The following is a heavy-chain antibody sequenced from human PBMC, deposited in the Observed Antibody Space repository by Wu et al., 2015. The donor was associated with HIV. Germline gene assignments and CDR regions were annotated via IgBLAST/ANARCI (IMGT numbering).Heavy chain of an antibody. CDR1: GGTFSSYA. CDR3: ARDRTYCSGGSCYGQGGAFDI. CDR2: IIPIFGTA. Sequence: QVQLVQSGAEVKKPGSSVKVSCKASGGTFSSYAISWVRQAPGQGLEWMGRIIPIFGTANYAQKFQGRVTITADESTSTAYMELSSLRSEDTAVYYCARDRTYCSGGSCYGQGGAFDIWGQGTMVTVSS. D-gene: IGHD2-15*01. J-gene: IGHJ3*02. V-gene: IGHV1-69*13.